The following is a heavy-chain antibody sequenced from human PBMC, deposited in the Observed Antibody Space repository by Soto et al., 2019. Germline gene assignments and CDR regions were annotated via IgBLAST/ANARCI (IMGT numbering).Heavy chain of an antibody. V-gene: IGHV3-53*01. D-gene: IGHD5-12*01. J-gene: IGHJ4*02. CDR3: GVATITVGYFDY. CDR2: IYSGGST. CDR1: GFTVSSNY. Sequence: GGSLRLSCAASGFTVSSNYMSWVRQAPGKGLEWVSVIYSGGSTYYADPVKGRFTISRDNSKNTLYLQMNSLRAEDTAVYYCGVATITVGYFDYWGQGTLVTVSS.